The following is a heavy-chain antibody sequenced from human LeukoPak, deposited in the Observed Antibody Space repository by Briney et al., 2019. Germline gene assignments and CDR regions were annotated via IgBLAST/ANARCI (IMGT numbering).Heavy chain of an antibody. CDR1: GFTFDDYG. V-gene: IGHV3-20*01. D-gene: IGHD3-3*01. Sequence: PGGSLRLSCAASGFTFDDYGMSWVRQAPGKGLEWVSGINWNGGSTGYADSVKGRFTISRDNAKNSLYLQMNSLRAEDTALYHCARVADFWSGPSPMDVWGKGTTVTVSS. CDR2: INWNGGST. J-gene: IGHJ6*03. CDR3: ARVADFWSGPSPMDV.